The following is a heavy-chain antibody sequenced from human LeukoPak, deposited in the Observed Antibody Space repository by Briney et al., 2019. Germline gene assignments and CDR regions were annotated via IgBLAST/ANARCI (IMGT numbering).Heavy chain of an antibody. CDR2: INPNSGNT. V-gene: IGHV1-8*01. CDR3: AAESGSSSFYGY. CDR1: GYTFANYD. D-gene: IGHD6-6*01. J-gene: IGHJ4*02. Sequence: ASVTVSCTTSGYTFANYDINWVRQAAGQGLEWMGWINPNSGNTGYAQKFQGRVTMTRSNSISAAYMELSNLRSDDTAVYYCAAESGSSSFYGYWGQGTLVTVSS.